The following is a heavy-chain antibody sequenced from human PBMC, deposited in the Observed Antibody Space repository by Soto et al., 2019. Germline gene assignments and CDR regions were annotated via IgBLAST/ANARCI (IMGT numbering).Heavy chain of an antibody. CDR2: ISSSSSTI. CDR1: GFTFSSYS. D-gene: IGHD6-13*01. Sequence: EVQLVESGGGLVQPGGSLRLSCAASGFTFSSYSMNWVRQAPGKGLELVSYISSSSSTIYYADSVKGRFTISRDNAKNSLYLQMNSLRAEDTDVYYCARDFSSSWPFDYWGQGNLVTVSS. J-gene: IGHJ4*02. V-gene: IGHV3-48*01. CDR3: ARDFSSSWPFDY.